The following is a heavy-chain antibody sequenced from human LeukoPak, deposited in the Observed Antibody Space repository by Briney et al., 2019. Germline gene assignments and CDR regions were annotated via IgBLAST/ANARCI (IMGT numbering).Heavy chain of an antibody. CDR1: GFTFSSYS. V-gene: IGHV3-30-3*01. CDR3: ARAAVGTSGWYSFDY. D-gene: IGHD6-19*01. Sequence: PGRSLRLSCAASGFTFSSYSMHWVRQAPGKGLEWVADISYDTNSEYYADSVRGRFTISRDNSKNTLYLQMISLIPEDTAVYYCARAAVGTSGWYSFDYWGQGALVTVSS. CDR2: ISYDTNSE. J-gene: IGHJ4*02.